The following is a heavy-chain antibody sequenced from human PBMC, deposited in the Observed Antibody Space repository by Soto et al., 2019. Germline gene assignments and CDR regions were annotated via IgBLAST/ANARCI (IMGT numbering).Heavy chain of an antibody. J-gene: IGHJ4*02. V-gene: IGHV1-18*01. CDR2: ISAYNGNT. CDR3: ARDTRGAFDY. D-gene: IGHD1-26*01. CDR1: GYTFTSYG. Sequence: QVQLVQSGAEVKKPGASVKVSCKASGYTFTSYGISWVRQAPGQGLEWMGWISAYNGNTNYAQKLQGRVTMTTDTTQKKGDLEPGGLEAGDTAVYYCARDTRGAFDYWGQGTLVTVSS.